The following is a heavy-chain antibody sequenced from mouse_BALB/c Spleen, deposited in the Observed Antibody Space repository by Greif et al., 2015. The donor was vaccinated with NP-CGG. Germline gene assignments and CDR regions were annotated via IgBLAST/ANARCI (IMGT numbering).Heavy chain of an antibody. D-gene: IGHD2-1*01. CDR1: GYTFTSYW. J-gene: IGHJ4*01. CDR2: IFPGTGTT. CDR3: ARLGGNFYYAMDY. Sequence: QVQLQQSGAELVKPGASVKLSCKTSGYTFTSYWIQWVKQRPGQGLGWIGEIFPGTGTTYYNEKFKGKATLTIDTSSSTAYMQLSSLTSEDSAVYFCARLGGNFYYAMDYWGQGTSVTVSS. V-gene: IGHV1S132*01.